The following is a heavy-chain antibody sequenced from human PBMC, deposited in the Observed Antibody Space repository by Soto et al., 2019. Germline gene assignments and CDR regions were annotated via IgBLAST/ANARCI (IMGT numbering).Heavy chain of an antibody. J-gene: IGHJ5*02. CDR2: IYHSGST. Sequence: SETLSLTCAVSGGSISSGGYSWSWIRQPPGKGLEWIGYIYHSGSTYYNPSLKSRVTISVDRSKDQFSLKLLSVTAADTAIYYCARSGVTGIVIPGHWFDPWGQGTLVTVSS. D-gene: IGHD2-21*02. CDR3: ARSGVTGIVIPGHWFDP. CDR1: GGSISSGGYS. V-gene: IGHV4-30-2*01.